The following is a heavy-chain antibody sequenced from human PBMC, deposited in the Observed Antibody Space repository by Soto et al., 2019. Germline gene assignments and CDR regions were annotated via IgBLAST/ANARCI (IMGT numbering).Heavy chain of an antibody. Sequence: GGSLRLSCAASGFTFSGSAMHWVRQASGKGLEWVGRIRSKANSYATAYAASVKGRFTISRDDSKNTAYLQMNSLKTEDTAVYYCIGDYVRLFDPWGQGTLVTVSS. CDR3: IGDYVRLFDP. V-gene: IGHV3-73*01. D-gene: IGHD4-17*01. CDR2: IRSKANSYAT. CDR1: GFTFSGSA. J-gene: IGHJ5*02.